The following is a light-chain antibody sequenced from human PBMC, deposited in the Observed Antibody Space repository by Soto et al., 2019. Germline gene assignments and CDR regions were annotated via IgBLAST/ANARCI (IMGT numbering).Light chain of an antibody. Sequence: QLVLTQPPSVSGTPGQRVTISCSGSSSNIGSNTVNWYQQLPGTAPKLLIYSNDLWPSGVSDRFSGSKSGTSASLAISGLQSEDEADYYCSSWDESLNGVMFGGGTKLTVL. J-gene: IGLJ3*02. CDR1: SSNIGSNT. CDR2: SND. CDR3: SSWDESLNGVM. V-gene: IGLV1-44*01.